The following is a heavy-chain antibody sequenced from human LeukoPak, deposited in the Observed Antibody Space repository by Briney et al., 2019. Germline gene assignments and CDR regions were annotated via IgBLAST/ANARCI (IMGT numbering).Heavy chain of an antibody. CDR1: GGSISSSSYY. CDR2: IYYSGST. J-gene: IGHJ4*02. D-gene: IGHD6-19*01. Sequence: PSETLSLTCTVSGGSISSSSYYWGWIRQPPGEGLEWIGSIYYSGSTYYNPSLKSRVTISVDTSKNQFSLKLSSVTAADTAVYYCARDSGYSSGWYIDYWGQGTLVTVSS. CDR3: ARDSGYSSGWYIDY. V-gene: IGHV4-39*07.